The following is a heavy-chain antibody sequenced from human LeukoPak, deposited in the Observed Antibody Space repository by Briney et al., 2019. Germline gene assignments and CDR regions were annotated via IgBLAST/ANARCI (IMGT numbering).Heavy chain of an antibody. V-gene: IGHV1-2*02. J-gene: IGHJ4*02. D-gene: IGHD4-11*01. CDR2: IDANNGDT. CDR1: GYTFRGNY. Sequence: ASVKISCKASGYTFRGNYIHWLRQAPGQGLEWMGWIDANNGDTKSAQKFQGRVTMSRDTSISTAYMDLSSLSPDDAAVYYCARDPSAVTLYFFDYWGQGTLVTVSS. CDR3: ARDPSAVTLYFFDY.